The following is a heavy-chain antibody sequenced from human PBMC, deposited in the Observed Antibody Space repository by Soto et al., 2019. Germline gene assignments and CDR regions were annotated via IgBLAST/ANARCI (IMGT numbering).Heavy chain of an antibody. D-gene: IGHD3-22*01. V-gene: IGHV3-NL1*01. CDR1: GFSFGDFS. J-gene: IGHJ4*02. CDR2: INGDGNNI. Sequence: SGGPLRLSCAASGFSFGDFSVDWVRQAPGKGLEWVSSINGDGNNIYYADSVKGRFTISRDNSKSTLYLQVDSLRAEDTALYYCAKDLYYDSALFVSHWGQGTLVTVSS. CDR3: AKDLYYDSALFVSH.